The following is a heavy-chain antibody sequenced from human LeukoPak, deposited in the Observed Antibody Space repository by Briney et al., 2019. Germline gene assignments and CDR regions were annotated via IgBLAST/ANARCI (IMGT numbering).Heavy chain of an antibody. CDR1: GGSISSSRSY. J-gene: IGHJ4*02. CDR2: IYYSGNT. CDR3: ARDYGSGSHDFDY. Sequence: SETLSLTCTVSGGSISSSRSYWGWIRQPPGKGLEWIGSIYYSGNTYYNPSLKSRVTISVDTSKNQFSLKLSSVTAADTAVYYCARDYGSGSHDFDYWGQGTLVTVSS. V-gene: IGHV4-39*01. D-gene: IGHD3-10*01.